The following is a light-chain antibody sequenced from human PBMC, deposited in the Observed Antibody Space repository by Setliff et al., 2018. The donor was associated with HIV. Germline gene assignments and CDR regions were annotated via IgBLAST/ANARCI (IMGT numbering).Light chain of an antibody. V-gene: IGLV2-14*01. Sequence: SALTQPASVSGSPGQSITISCTGTSSDVGGYNYVSWYQQHPGKAPKLMIHEVSNRPPGVSNRFSGSKSGNTASLTISGLRAEDEANYYCSSYTSSSTLYVFGSGTKVTVL. CDR3: SSYTSSSTLYV. CDR1: SSDVGGYNY. J-gene: IGLJ1*01. CDR2: EVS.